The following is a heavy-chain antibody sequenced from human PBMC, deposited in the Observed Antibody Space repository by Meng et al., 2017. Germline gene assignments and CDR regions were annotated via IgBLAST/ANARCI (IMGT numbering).Heavy chain of an antibody. CDR3: ARDEDISAAGYLLGDF. CDR1: GYTFAAYW. CDR2: IDPKSDNT. D-gene: IGHD6-13*01. V-gene: IGHV1-2*06. Sequence: QGQWMQVGPEVKKPGASVKGSRKASGYTFAAYWIQWVRQAPGQGLEWMGRIDPKSDNTHYAQKFQGRVTMTRDTSISTAYMELSGLRSDDTAVYYCARDEDISAAGYLLGDFWGQGTLVTVSS. J-gene: IGHJ4*02.